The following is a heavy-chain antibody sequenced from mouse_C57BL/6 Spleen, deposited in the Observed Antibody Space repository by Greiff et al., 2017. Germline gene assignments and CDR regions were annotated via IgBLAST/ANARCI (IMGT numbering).Heavy chain of an antibody. CDR2: ISSGGSYT. Sequence: EVKLVESGGDLVKPGGSLKLSCAASGFTFSSYGMSWVRQTPDKRLEWVATISSGGSYTYYPDSVKGRFTISRDNAKNTLYLQMSSLKSEDTAMYYCARRGYDYDSDYWGQGTTLTVSS. CDR1: GFTFSSYG. V-gene: IGHV5-6*02. CDR3: ARRGYDYDSDY. J-gene: IGHJ2*01. D-gene: IGHD2-4*01.